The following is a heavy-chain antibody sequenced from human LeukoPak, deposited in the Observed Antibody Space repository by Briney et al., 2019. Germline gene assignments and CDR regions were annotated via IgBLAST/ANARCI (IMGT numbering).Heavy chain of an antibody. V-gene: IGHV1-46*01. J-gene: IGHJ4*02. CDR2: IYPRDGST. CDR3: ARDQEGFDY. CDR1: GYTFTSNY. Sequence: ASVTVSCTASGYTFTSNYIHWVRQAPGQGLEWMGMIYPRDGSTSYAQKFQGRVTVTRDTSTSTVHLELSGLRSEDTAVYYCARDQEGFDYWGQGTLVTVSS.